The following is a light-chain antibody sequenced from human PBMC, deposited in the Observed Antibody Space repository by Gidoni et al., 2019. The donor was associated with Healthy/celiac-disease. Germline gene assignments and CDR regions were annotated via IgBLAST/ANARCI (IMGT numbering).Light chain of an antibody. CDR3: AAWDDSLSGVV. Sequence: QSVLTQPPSASGTPGQGVTISCSGSSSHIGSNYVYWYQQLPGTAPKLLIYRNNQRPAGVPDRFSGSKSGTSASLAIRGLRSEDEADYYCAAWDDSLSGVVFGGGTKLTVL. CDR2: RNN. J-gene: IGLJ2*01. CDR1: SSHIGSNY. V-gene: IGLV1-47*01.